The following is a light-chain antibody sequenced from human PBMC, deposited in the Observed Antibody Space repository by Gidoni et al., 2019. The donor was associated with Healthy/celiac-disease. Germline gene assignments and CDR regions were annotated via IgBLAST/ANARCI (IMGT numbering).Light chain of an antibody. CDR3: QQYDSSPFT. CDR1: QRVSSSY. CDR2: DAS. V-gene: IGKV3-20*01. J-gene: IGKJ3*01. Sequence: EIVLTQSPGTLSLSPGERATLSCRASQRVSSSYLAWYQQKPGQAPRLLIYDASSRATGVPDRFSGSGSGTDFTLTISRLEPEDFAVYYCQQYDSSPFTVGPGTKVDIK.